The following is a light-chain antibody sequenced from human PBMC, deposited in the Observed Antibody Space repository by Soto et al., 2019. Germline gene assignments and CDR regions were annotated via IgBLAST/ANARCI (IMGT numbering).Light chain of an antibody. V-gene: IGLV4-69*01. Sequence: QLVLTQSPSASASLGASVKLTCTLSSGHSNYAIAWHQQQSEKGPRYLMKLNSDGSHSKGDGIPDRFSGSSSGAERYLTSSCLQYEDEADYYCQTWGSGIVVFGGGTKLTVL. CDR2: LNSDGSH. J-gene: IGLJ2*01. CDR3: QTWGSGIVV. CDR1: SGHSNYA.